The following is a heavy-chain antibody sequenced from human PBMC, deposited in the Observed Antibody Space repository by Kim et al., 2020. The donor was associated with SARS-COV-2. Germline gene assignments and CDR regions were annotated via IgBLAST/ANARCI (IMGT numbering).Heavy chain of an antibody. CDR1: GFTFSTYA. J-gene: IGHJ4*02. CDR2: ISYDGSKK. D-gene: IGHD3-22*01. V-gene: IGHV3-30*04. Sequence: GGSLRLSCAASGFTFSTYAMHWVRQAPGKGLEWVAVISYDGSKKYYADSVKGRFTISRDNSKNTLYLQMNSLRAEDTAVYYCARSTITILVVGVGGDYWGQGTLVTVSS. CDR3: ARSTITILVVGVGGDY.